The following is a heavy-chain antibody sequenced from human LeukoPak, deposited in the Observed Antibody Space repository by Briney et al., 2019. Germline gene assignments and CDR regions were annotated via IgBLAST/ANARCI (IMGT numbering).Heavy chain of an antibody. D-gene: IGHD4-17*01. CDR1: GFTFSSYE. Sequence: GGSLRLPCAASGFTFSSYEMNWVRQAPGKGLEWVSYISSSGSTTHYADSVKGRFTISRDNAKNSLYLQMNSLRGEDTAVYYCARVRSTVTTLDYWGQGTLVTVSS. CDR3: ARVRSTVTTLDY. V-gene: IGHV3-48*03. CDR2: ISSSGSTT. J-gene: IGHJ4*02.